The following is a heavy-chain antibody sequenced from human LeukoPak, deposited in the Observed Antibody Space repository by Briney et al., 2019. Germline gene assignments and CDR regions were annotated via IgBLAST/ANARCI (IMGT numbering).Heavy chain of an antibody. D-gene: IGHD3-22*01. CDR3: ARASSGYYPPYYYYYMDV. CDR1: GYTFTSYG. Sequence: ASVKVSCKASGYTFTSYGISWVRQAPGLGLEWMGWISAYNGNTNYAQKLQGRVTMTTDTSTSTAYMELRSLRSDDTAVYYCARASSGYYPPYYYYYMDVWGKGTTVTISS. CDR2: ISAYNGNT. V-gene: IGHV1-18*01. J-gene: IGHJ6*03.